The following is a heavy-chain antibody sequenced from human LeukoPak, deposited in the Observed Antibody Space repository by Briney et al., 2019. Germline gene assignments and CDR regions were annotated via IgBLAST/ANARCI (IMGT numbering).Heavy chain of an antibody. D-gene: IGHD6-13*01. CDR1: GGSVTYTNYY. V-gene: IGHV4-39*02. CDR3: ARESYSSSWLFDY. J-gene: IGHJ4*02. Sequence: TSETLSLTCTVSGGSVTYTNYYWGWIRQPPGKGLQWIGVIYYNGKTYYNPSLKSRVTVAVDTSKNQISLKLSSVTAADTAVYYCARESYSSSWLFDYWGQGTLVTVSS. CDR2: IYYNGKT.